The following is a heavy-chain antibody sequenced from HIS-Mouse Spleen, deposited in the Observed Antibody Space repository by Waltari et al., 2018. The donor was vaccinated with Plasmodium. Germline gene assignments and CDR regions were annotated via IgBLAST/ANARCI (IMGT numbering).Heavy chain of an antibody. D-gene: IGHD6-13*01. CDR3: ARVLGYKAAAGTFVEYFQH. V-gene: IGHV1-2*02. CDR1: GYTFTGYY. CDR2: INPNSGGT. Sequence: QVQLVQSGAEVKKPGASGKVSCKASGYTFTGYYLHWVRTAPGPGLEWMGWINPNSGGTNYAQKFQGRVTMTRDTSISTAYMELSRLRSDDTAVYYCARVLGYKAAAGTFVEYFQHWGQGTLVTVSS. J-gene: IGHJ1*01.